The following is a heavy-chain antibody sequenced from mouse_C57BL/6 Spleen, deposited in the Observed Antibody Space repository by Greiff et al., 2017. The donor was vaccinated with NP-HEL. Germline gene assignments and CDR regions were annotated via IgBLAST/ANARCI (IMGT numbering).Heavy chain of an antibody. CDR1: GYTFTDYE. Sequence: QVQLKQSGAELVRPGASVTLSCKASGYTFTDYEMHWVKQTPVHGLEWIGAIDPETGGTAYNQKFKGKAILTADKSSSTAYMELRSLTSEDSAVYYCTPHYGSSYDYAMDYWGQGTSVTVSS. V-gene: IGHV1-15*01. CDR2: IDPETGGT. J-gene: IGHJ4*01. D-gene: IGHD1-1*01. CDR3: TPHYGSSYDYAMDY.